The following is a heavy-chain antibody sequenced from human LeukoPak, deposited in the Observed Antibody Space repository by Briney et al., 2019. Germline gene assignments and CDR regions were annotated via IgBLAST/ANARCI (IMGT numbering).Heavy chain of an antibody. J-gene: IGHJ4*02. CDR2: INPNSGGT. CDR3: ARVSQWLVDDY. D-gene: IGHD6-19*01. V-gene: IGHV1-2*02. Sequence: GASVKVSCKASGGTFSSYAISWVRQAPGQGLEWMGWINPNSGGTNYAQKFQGRVTMTRDTSISTAYMELSRLRSDDTAVYYCARVSQWLVDDYWGQGTLVTVSS. CDR1: GGTFSSYA.